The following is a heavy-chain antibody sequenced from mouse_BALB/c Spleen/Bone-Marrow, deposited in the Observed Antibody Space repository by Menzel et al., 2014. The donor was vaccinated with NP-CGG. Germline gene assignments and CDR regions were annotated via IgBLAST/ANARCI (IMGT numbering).Heavy chain of an antibody. Sequence: LVKTGASVKISCKASGYSFTGYYMHWVKQSHGKSLEWIGYISCYNGATRYNQKFEGEATFTVDTSSSTAHMQFNSLTSEVSAVYFFARGGTMISTDAMDYWGQGTSVTVSS. CDR1: GYSFTGYY. J-gene: IGHJ4*01. V-gene: IGHV1S34*01. CDR2: ISCYNGAT. CDR3: ARGGTMISTDAMDY. D-gene: IGHD2-4*01.